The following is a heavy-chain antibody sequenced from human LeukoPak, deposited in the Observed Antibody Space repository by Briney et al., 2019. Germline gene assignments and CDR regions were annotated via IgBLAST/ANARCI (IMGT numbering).Heavy chain of an antibody. CDR3: ARLVTLGGGYFDY. CDR2: IYPGDSDT. J-gene: IGHJ4*02. V-gene: IGHV5-51*01. Sequence: GESLKISCKDSGYSFTTYWIGWVRQMPGKGLDWMGIIYPGDSDTRYSPSFQGQVTISADKSTSTAYLQWSNLKASDTAMYYCARLVTLGGGYFDYWGQGTLVTVSS. D-gene: IGHD3-16*01. CDR1: GYSFTTYW.